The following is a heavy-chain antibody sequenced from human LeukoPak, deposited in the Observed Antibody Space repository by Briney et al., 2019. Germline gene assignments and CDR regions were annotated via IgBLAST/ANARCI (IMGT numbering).Heavy chain of an antibody. Sequence: SETLSLTCTVSGGSIISGSYYWSWIRQPAGKGLEWIGRIYTSGSTNYDPSLKSRVTISVDTSKNQFSLKLSSVTAADTAVYYCARAGSGSYYKGFDYWGQGTLVTVSS. V-gene: IGHV4-61*02. CDR1: GGSIISGSYY. J-gene: IGHJ4*02. CDR3: ARAGSGSYYKGFDY. CDR2: IYTSGST. D-gene: IGHD3-10*01.